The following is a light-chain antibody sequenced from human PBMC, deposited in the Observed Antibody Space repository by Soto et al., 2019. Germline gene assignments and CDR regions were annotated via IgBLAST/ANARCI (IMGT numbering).Light chain of an antibody. J-gene: IGLJ1*01. V-gene: IGLV1-44*01. CDR3: AAWDGSLNVYV. Sequence: QLVLTQSPSASGTPGQRVTISCSGSSSSIGSNSVNWYQQLPRTAPKVLIYTNNQRPSGVPDRFSGSKSGTSASLAISGLQSEDEADYYCAAWDGSLNVYVFGTGTKVTVL. CDR1: SSSIGSNS. CDR2: TNN.